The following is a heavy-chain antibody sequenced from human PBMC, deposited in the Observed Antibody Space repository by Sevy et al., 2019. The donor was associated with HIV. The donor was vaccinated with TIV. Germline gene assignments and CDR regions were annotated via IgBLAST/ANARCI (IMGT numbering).Heavy chain of an antibody. V-gene: IGHV3-21*01. CDR3: ASPYYYVSSGYYRLGY. J-gene: IGHJ4*02. D-gene: IGHD3-22*01. CDR1: GFTFSSYS. Sequence: GGSLRLSCAASGFTFSSYSMNWVRQAPGKGLEWVSSISSSSGYIYYADSVKGRFTISRDNTKNSLYLQMNSLRAEDTAVYYCASPYYYVSSGYYRLGYWGQGTLVTVSS. CDR2: ISSSSGYI.